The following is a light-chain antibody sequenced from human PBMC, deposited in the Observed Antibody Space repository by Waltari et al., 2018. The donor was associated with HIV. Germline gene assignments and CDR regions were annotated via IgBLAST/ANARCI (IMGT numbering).Light chain of an antibody. Sequence: EIVLTQSPATLSLSTGERDTLPCRARQSVSNYFAWYQQKPGQAPRLLIFDASNRAAGIAARFSGSGSGTDFTLTISSLEPEDFAFYYCQHRSNRPLFGQGTRLEIK. V-gene: IGKV3-11*01. CDR2: DAS. CDR1: QSVSNY. J-gene: IGKJ5*01. CDR3: QHRSNRPL.